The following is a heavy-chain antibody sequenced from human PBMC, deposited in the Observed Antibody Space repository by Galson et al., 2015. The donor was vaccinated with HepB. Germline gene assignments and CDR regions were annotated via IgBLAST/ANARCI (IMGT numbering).Heavy chain of an antibody. CDR2: ISSSSSYI. CDR3: ARDRGSYDSSGYFGAPGY. V-gene: IGHV3-21*01. J-gene: IGHJ4*02. D-gene: IGHD3-22*01. CDR1: GFTFSSYS. Sequence: SLRLSCAASGFTFSSYSMNWVRQAPGKGLEWVSSISSSSSYIYYADSVKGRFTISRDNAKNSLYLQMNSLRAEDTAVYYCARDRGSYDSSGYFGAPGYWGQGTLVTVSS.